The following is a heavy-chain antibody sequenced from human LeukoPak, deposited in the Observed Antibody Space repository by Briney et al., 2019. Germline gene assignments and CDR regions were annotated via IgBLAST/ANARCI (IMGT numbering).Heavy chain of an antibody. J-gene: IGHJ4*02. D-gene: IGHD3-16*02. CDR1: GYTFTSYY. CDR3: ARELSLGPRRPGFDY. CDR2: INPSGGST. V-gene: IGHV1-46*03. Sequence: GASVKVSCKASGYTFTSYYMHWVRQAPGQGLEWMGIINPSGGSTSYAQKFQGRVTTTRDTSTSTVYMELSSLRSEDTAVYYCARELSLGPRRPGFDYWGQGTLVTVSS.